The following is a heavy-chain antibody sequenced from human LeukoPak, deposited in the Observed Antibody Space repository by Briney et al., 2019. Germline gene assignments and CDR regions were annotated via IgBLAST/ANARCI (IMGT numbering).Heavy chain of an antibody. Sequence: GGSLRLSCAASGFTFSSYGMHWGRQAPGKGLEWVAFIRFDGSTKYYADSVKGRYTISRDNSENTMYLQMNSLRAEDTAVYYCAKSSYCSSTSCYLPLDYWGQGTLVSVSS. CDR1: GFTFSSYG. CDR2: IRFDGSTK. J-gene: IGHJ4*02. V-gene: IGHV3-30*02. CDR3: AKSSYCSSTSCYLPLDY. D-gene: IGHD2-2*01.